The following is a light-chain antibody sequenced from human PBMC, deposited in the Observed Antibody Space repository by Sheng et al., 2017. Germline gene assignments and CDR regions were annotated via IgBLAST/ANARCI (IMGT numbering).Light chain of an antibody. CDR2: YKSDSDK. V-gene: IGLV5-45*01. CDR3: MIWYTSAWV. CDR1: SGISVDAYR. Sequence: QLVLTQPASLSASPGASASLTCTLRSGISVDAYRMYWYQQKPGSPPQFLLRYKSDSDKQQGSGVPSRFSGSKDASANAGILLISGLQSEDEADYYCMIWYTSAWVFGGGTKLSVL. J-gene: IGLJ3*02.